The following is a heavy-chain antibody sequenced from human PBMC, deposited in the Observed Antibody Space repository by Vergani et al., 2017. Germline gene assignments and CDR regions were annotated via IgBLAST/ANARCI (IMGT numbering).Heavy chain of an antibody. D-gene: IGHD6-19*01. CDR2: IRGDGSDQ. CDR3: AKSLLGVVAGNGLDV. V-gene: IGHV3-30*02. CDR1: GFTFSTYA. J-gene: IGHJ6*02. Sequence: VQLLESGGGLVQPGGSLRLSCAASGFTFSTYAMTWVRQAPGKGLEWVALIRGDGSDQYYADSVKGRFTISRDNSKNTLYLQINNLRDEDTAVYYCAKSLLGVVAGNGLDVWGQGTTVTVSS.